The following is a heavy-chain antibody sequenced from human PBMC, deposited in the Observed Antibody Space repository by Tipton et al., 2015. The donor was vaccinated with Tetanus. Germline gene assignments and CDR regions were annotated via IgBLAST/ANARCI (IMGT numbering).Heavy chain of an antibody. CDR2: INEDGSEA. V-gene: IGHV3-7*01. Sequence: SLRLSCAASGFTLSHYWMNWVRQAPGKGLEWVANINEDGSEAYHVVAVKGRFTISRDNANNSLYLQMSSLRAEDTAVYYCTTSGIVGSGYRVDYWGRGTLVVVSS. CDR3: TTSGIVGSGYRVDY. D-gene: IGHD1-26*01. CDR1: GFTLSHYW. J-gene: IGHJ4*02.